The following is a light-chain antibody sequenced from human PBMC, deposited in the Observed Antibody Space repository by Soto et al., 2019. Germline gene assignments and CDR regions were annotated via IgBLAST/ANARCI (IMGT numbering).Light chain of an antibody. Sequence: DVQMTQSPSSLSASVGDRVTITCRASQGISGDLGWYQQKPGNATKRMIYAASRLQSGVPSRFSGSGSGTDFTLTIDSLQPEDFATYYCQQSYNSPFNFGPGTKVDIK. CDR2: AAS. J-gene: IGKJ3*01. CDR3: QQSYNSPFN. CDR1: QGISGD. V-gene: IGKV1-39*01.